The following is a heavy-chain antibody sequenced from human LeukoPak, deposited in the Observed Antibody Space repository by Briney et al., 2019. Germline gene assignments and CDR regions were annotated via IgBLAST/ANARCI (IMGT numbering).Heavy chain of an antibody. D-gene: IGHD6-19*01. CDR3: AKDQDSSGWYLVV. J-gene: IGHJ4*02. CDR2: INHSGST. CDR1: GGSFSGYY. V-gene: IGHV4-34*01. Sequence: SETLSLTCAVYGGSFSGYYWSWIRQPPGKGLEWIGEINHSGSTNYNPSLKSRVTISVDTSKNQFSLKLNSVTAADTAVYYCAKDQDSSGWYLVVWGQGTLVTVSS.